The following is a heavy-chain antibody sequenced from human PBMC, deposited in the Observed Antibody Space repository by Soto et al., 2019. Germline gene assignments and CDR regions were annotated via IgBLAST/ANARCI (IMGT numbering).Heavy chain of an antibody. CDR1: GLTFSTYG. CDR3: AKDEVRTPSLYAMDV. V-gene: IGHV3-30*18. Sequence: RSLRLSCAASGLTFSTYGMHWVRQAPGKGLEWVALISYDGSNRNSADSVKGRFTISRDNSKNTLYLQMNSLRVEDTTVYYCAKDEVRTPSLYAMDVWGQGTTVTVSS. J-gene: IGHJ6*02. D-gene: IGHD3-10*01. CDR2: ISYDGSNR.